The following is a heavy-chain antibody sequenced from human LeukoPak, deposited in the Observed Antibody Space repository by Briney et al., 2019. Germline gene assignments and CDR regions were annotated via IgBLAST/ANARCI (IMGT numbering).Heavy chain of an antibody. Sequence: GGSLRISCAASGFNFSYYAMGGGRQAPGQGLAWFSNISGSGGRTYYADSVKGRFTISRDDSKNTLYLQMNSLRAEDTAVYYCAELGITMIGGVWGKGTTVTISS. CDR2: ISGSGGRT. CDR3: AELGITMIGGV. V-gene: IGHV3-23*01. D-gene: IGHD3-10*02. J-gene: IGHJ6*04. CDR1: GFNFSYYA.